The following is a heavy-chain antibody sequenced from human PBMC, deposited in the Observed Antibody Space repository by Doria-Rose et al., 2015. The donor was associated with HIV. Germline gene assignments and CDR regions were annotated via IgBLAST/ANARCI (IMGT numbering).Heavy chain of an antibody. D-gene: IGHD3-10*01. V-gene: IGHV3-21*01. CDR3: ATGVTLDY. Sequence: VQLVESGGGLVRPGGSLRLSCATSGFTFSSHRINWVRQAPGQCLEWVSSISSTSAYINYADSVRGRFTISRDNARNPLYLQMDSLRAEDTAIYYCATGVTLDYWGQGTLVTVSS. CDR2: ISSTSAYI. J-gene: IGHJ4*02. CDR1: GFTFSSHR.